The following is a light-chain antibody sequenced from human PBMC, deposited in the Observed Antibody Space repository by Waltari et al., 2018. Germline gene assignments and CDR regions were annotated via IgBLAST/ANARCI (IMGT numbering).Light chain of an antibody. V-gene: IGKV3-20*01. CDR3: QQCGRSPIT. CDR2: GAS. Sequence: EIVLTQSPGNLSLSPGERATLSCRASQTVSSTYLAWYQQKPGQAPRLLIYGASSRATGVPDRFSGSRSGTDFTLTILRLEPEDFAVYYCQQCGRSPITFGQGTRLEIK. CDR1: QTVSSTY. J-gene: IGKJ5*01.